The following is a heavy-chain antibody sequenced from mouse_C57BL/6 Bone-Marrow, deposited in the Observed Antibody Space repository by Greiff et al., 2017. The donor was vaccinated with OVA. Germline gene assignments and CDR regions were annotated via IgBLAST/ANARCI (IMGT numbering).Heavy chain of an antibody. Sequence: VQLQQPGAELVMPGSSVKMSCKTSGYTFTSYGINWVKQRPGQGLEWIGYIYIGNGYTEYNEKFKGKATLTSDTSSSTAYMQLSSLTSEDSAIYFCARVTTVVATDWYFDVWGTGTTVTVSS. CDR3: ARVTTVVATDWYFDV. V-gene: IGHV1-58*01. D-gene: IGHD1-1*01. J-gene: IGHJ1*03. CDR1: GYTFTSYG. CDR2: IYIGNGYT.